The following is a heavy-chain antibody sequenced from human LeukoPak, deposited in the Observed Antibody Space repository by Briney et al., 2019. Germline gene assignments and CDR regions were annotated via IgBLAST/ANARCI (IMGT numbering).Heavy chain of an antibody. CDR3: ARHVFKVRGIDWFDP. J-gene: IGHJ5*02. V-gene: IGHV4-39*01. CDR2: IYYSGST. Sequence: PSETLSLTCTVSGGSISSSSYYWGWIRQPPGKGLEWIGSIYYSGSTYYNPSLKSRVTISVDTSKNQFSLKLSSVTAADTAVYYCARHVFKVRGIDWFDPWGQGTLVTVSS. D-gene: IGHD3-10*01. CDR1: GGSISSSSYY.